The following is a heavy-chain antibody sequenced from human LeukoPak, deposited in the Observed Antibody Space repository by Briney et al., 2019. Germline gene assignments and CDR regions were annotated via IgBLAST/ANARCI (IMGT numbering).Heavy chain of an antibody. CDR3: AREVDGSAPSDY. Sequence: GESPKILCRGSGYSFSSYWIGWVRQMPGKGLGWMVINYPGDSDTRYSPSFQGQVTISADKSINTAYLQWSSLKAADTAIYYCAREVDGSAPSDYWGQGTLVTVSS. CDR1: GYSFSSYW. V-gene: IGHV5-51*01. CDR2: NYPGDSDT. D-gene: IGHD3-22*01. J-gene: IGHJ4*02.